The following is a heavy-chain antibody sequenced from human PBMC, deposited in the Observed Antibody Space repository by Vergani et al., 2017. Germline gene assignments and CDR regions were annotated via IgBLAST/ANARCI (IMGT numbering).Heavy chain of an antibody. J-gene: IGHJ4*02. CDR1: GFTLSGSA. CDR2: IRSKANSYAT. Sequence: EVQLVESGGGLVQPGGSLKLSCAASGFTLSGSAMHWVRQASGKGLEWVGRIRSKANSYATASAASVNGRFTISRDDSKNTSYLQMNSLKTEDTAVYYCTRTEKVAVADYWGQGTLVTVSS. CDR3: TRTEKVAVADY. V-gene: IGHV3-73*02. D-gene: IGHD6-19*01.